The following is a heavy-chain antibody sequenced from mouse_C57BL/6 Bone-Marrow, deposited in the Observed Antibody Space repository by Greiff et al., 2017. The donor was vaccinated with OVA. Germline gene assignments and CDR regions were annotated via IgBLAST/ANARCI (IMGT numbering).Heavy chain of an antibody. V-gene: IGHV1-26*01. J-gene: IGHJ1*03. CDR3: ARGDYYGSSYRYFDV. CDR2: INPNNGGT. D-gene: IGHD1-1*01. Sequence: VQLQQSGPELVKPGASVKISCKASGYTFTDYYMNWVKQSHGKSLEWIGDINPNNGGTSYNQKFKGKATLTVDKSSSTAYMQLRSLTSEDSAVYYCARGDYYGSSYRYFDVWGKGTTVTVSS. CDR1: GYTFTDYY.